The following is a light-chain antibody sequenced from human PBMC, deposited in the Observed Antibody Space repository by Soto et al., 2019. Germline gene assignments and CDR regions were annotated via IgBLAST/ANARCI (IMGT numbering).Light chain of an antibody. CDR1: QSVLNNSNKKNY. CDR2: WAS. CDR3: QQYYTTVPT. V-gene: IGKV4-1*01. J-gene: IGKJ1*01. Sequence: DIVMTQSPDSLAVSLGERATVNCKSSQSVLNNSNKKNYLAWFLQKPGQPPKLLIYWASSRESGVPDRFSGSGSGTEFTLTINNLQAEDVAVYYCQQYYTTVPTFGQGTKVEIK.